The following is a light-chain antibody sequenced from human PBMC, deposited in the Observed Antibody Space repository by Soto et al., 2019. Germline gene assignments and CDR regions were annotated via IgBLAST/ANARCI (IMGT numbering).Light chain of an antibody. J-gene: IGKJ5*01. V-gene: IGKV3-20*01. Sequence: EIEMTQSPCTLRSSLGERATLSCRASQSVSSSYLAWYQQKPGQAPRLLIYGASSRATGISERFIDGCCGADFTLTIRRMHAEYLTVYCCQLYSSSITFGQGTRLEIK. CDR3: QLYSSSIT. CDR2: GAS. CDR1: QSVSSSY.